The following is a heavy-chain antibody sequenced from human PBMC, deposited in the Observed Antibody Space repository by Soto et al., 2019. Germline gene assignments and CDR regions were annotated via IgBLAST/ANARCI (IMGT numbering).Heavy chain of an antibody. V-gene: IGHV1-3*01. CDR3: ARGGSYWARRHYFDS. CDR2: INAGNGNT. J-gene: IGHJ4*02. CDR1: GYTFTSYA. D-gene: IGHD2-8*02. Sequence: ASVKVSCKASGYTFTSYAMHWVRQAPGQRLEWMGWINAGNGNTKYSQKFQGRVTITRDTSASTAYMELSSLRSEDTAVYYCARGGSYWARRHYFDSWGQGTLVTVSS.